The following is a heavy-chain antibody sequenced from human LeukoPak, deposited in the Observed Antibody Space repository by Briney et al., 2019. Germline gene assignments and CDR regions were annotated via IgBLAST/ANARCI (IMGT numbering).Heavy chain of an antibody. CDR1: GGSLSGYY. V-gene: IGHV4-34*01. Sequence: PSETLSLTCAGYGGSLSGYYWSWIRQRPGKGLEWIGQIEHSGSSNYNPSLKSRVTMSVKTSKNQFTLNLNSVTAAATAVYFSARGLNQLAPGDYWGQGTLVTVSS. CDR2: IEHSGSS. CDR3: ARGLNQLAPGDY. J-gene: IGHJ4*02. D-gene: IGHD2-2*01.